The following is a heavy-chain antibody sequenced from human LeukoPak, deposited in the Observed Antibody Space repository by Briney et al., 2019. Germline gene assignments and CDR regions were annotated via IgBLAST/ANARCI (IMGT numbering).Heavy chain of an antibody. CDR2: IYYSGST. CDR3: ARAPSGWDAFDI. V-gene: IGHV4-59*01. CDR1: DGSTSSYY. D-gene: IGHD6-19*01. Sequence: PSETLSLTCTVSDGSTSSYYWSWIRQPPGKGLEWIGYIYYSGSTNYNPSLKSRVTMSVDTSKTQFSLKLSSVTAADTAVYYCARAPSGWDAFDIWGQGTMVTVSS. J-gene: IGHJ3*02.